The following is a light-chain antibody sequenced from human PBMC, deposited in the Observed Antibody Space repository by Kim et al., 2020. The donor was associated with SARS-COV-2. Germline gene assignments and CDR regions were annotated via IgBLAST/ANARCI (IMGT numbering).Light chain of an antibody. CDR1: NIGSKS. CDR3: QVWDSSSDHRRV. V-gene: IGLV3-21*04. Sequence: PGKTARITCGGNNIGSKSVPWYQQKPGQAPVLVIYYDSDRPSGIPERFSGSNSGNTATLTISRVEAGDEADYYCQVWDSSSDHRRVFGGGTQLTVL. CDR2: YDS. J-gene: IGLJ3*02.